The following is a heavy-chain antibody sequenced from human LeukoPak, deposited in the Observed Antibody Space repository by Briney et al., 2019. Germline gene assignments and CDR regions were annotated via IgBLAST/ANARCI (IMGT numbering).Heavy chain of an antibody. J-gene: IGHJ5*02. CDR3: ARDKVVPAAILNWFDP. CDR1: GGSISSYY. Sequence: PSETLSLTCTVSGGSISSYYWSWIRQPPGKGLEWIGEINHSGSTNYNPSLKSRVTISVDTSKNQFSLKLSSVTAADTAVYYCARDKVVPAAILNWFDPWGQGTLVTVSS. D-gene: IGHD2-2*01. CDR2: INHSGST. V-gene: IGHV4-34*01.